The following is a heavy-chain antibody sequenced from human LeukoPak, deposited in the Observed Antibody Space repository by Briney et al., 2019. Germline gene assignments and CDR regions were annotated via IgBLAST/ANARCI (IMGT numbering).Heavy chain of an antibody. Sequence: ASVKVSCKASGYTFTSYGISWVRQAPGQGLEWMGWINPNSGGTNYAQKFQGRATMTRDTSISTAYMELSRLRSDDTAVYYCARGITIFGVDIMGYWGQGTLVTVSS. J-gene: IGHJ4*02. CDR3: ARGITIFGVDIMGY. D-gene: IGHD3-3*01. CDR1: GYTFTSYG. V-gene: IGHV1-2*02. CDR2: INPNSGGT.